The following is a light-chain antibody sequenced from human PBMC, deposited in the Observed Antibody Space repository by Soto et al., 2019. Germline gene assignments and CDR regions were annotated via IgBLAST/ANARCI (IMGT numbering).Light chain of an antibody. CDR1: DIARKT. J-gene: IGLJ1*01. Sequence: SYELTQPPSVSVAPGQTARITCGGNDIARKTVHWYQQKPGQAPVLVVYDDDERPSAIPERSSSSNSGNTATLTISRVEAGDEAEYYCQVSDISSYDHVFGTGTNVTVL. CDR3: QVSDISSYDHV. V-gene: IGLV3-21*02. CDR2: DDD.